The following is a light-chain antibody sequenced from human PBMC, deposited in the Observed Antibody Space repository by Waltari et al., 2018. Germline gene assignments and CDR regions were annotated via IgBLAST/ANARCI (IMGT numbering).Light chain of an antibody. CDR3: LQDYNYPRT. J-gene: IGKJ1*01. CDR1: QDIRND. V-gene: IGKV1-6*01. Sequence: AIQMTQSPSSLSASVGDRITITCRASQDIRNDVGWYQQKPGEAPKLLIYAASILQSGVPSNFSVSGSGTDFTLTISSLQPEDFATYYCLQDYNYPRTFGQGTKVEIK. CDR2: AAS.